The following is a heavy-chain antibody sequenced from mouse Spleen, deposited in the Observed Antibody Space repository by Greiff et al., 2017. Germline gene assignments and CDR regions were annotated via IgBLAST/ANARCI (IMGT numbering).Heavy chain of an antibody. CDR3: ARNRDYYGSSFFDY. Sequence: VHVKQSGPELVKPGASVKISCKASGYSFTDYNMNWVKQSNGKSLEWIGVINPNYGTTSYNQKFKGKATLTVDQSSSTAYMQLNSLTSEDSAVYYCARNRDYYGSSFFDYWGQGTTLTVSS. CDR1: GYSFTDYN. J-gene: IGHJ2*01. V-gene: IGHV1-39*01. D-gene: IGHD1-1*01. CDR2: INPNYGTT.